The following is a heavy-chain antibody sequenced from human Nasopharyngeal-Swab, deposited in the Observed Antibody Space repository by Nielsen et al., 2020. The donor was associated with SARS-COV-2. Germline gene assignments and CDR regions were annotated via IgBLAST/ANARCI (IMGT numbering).Heavy chain of an antibody. CDR3: ARASGSWYFNSQVSYGMDV. CDR2: INPNSGGT. CDR1: GYTFTGYY. J-gene: IGHJ6*02. D-gene: IGHD6-13*01. V-gene: IGHV1-2*04. Sequence: ASVKVSCKASGYTFTGYYMHWVRQAPGQGLEWMGWINPNSGGTNYAQKFQGWVTMTRDTSISTAYMELSRLRSDDTAVYYCARASGSWYFNSQVSYGMDVWGQGTTVTVSS.